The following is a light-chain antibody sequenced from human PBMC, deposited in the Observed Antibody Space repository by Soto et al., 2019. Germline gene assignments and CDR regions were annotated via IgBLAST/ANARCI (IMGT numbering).Light chain of an antibody. J-gene: IGLJ1*01. CDR2: SND. CDR3: ASWDDSLNGPV. V-gene: IGLV1-47*02. Sequence: HSVLTQPPSASGTPGQRVVISCSGSRSDIGTNYVYWYQQVPGTAPKLLIYSNDQRPSGVPDRYSASKSGTSASLAISGLRSEDESDYYCASWDDSLNGPVFGTGTKLTVL. CDR1: RSDIGTNY.